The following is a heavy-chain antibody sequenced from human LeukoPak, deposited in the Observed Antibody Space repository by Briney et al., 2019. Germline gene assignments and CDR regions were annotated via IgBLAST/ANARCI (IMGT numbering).Heavy chain of an antibody. Sequence: SETLSLTCAVSGGSISSSNWWSWVRQPPGKGLEWIGEIYHSGSTNYNPSLKSRVTISVDTSKNQFSLKLSSVTAADTAVYYCARARAARFFDYWGQGTLVTVSS. V-gene: IGHV4-4*02. CDR1: GGSISSSNW. D-gene: IGHD6-6*01. CDR2: IYHSGST. J-gene: IGHJ4*02. CDR3: ARARAARFFDY.